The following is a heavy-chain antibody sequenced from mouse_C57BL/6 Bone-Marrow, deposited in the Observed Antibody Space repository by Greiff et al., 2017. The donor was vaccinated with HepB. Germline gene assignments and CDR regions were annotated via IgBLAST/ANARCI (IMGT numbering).Heavy chain of an antibody. Sequence: EVQRVESGGDLVKPGGSLKLSCAASGFTFSSYGMSWVRQTPDKRLEWVATISSGGSYTYYPDSVKGRFTISRDNAKNTLYLQMSSLKSEDTAMYYCARHTAVVAPFAYWGQGTLVTVSA. CDR2: ISSGGSYT. J-gene: IGHJ3*01. CDR3: ARHTAVVAPFAY. CDR1: GFTFSSYG. D-gene: IGHD1-1*01. V-gene: IGHV5-6*01.